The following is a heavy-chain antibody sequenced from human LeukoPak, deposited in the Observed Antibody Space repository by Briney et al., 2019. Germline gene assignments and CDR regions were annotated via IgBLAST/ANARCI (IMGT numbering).Heavy chain of an antibody. CDR2: INPNSGGT. D-gene: IGHD3-3*01. CDR1: GYTFTGYY. J-gene: IGHJ3*02. CDR3: AGGRYDFWSGATWAFDI. Sequence: ASVKVSCKASGYTFTGYYMHWVRQAPGQGLEWMGWINPNSGGTNYAQKFQGRVTMTRDTSISTAYMELSRLRSDDTAVYYCAGGRYDFWSGATWAFDIWGQGTMVTVSS. V-gene: IGHV1-2*02.